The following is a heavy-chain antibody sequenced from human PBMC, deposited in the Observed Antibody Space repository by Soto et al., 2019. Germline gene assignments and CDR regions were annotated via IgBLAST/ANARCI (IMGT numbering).Heavy chain of an antibody. CDR3: ARAPYTSTWYGLFGY. Sequence: GGSLRLSCAASGFTFSSYSMNWVRQAPGKGLDWVSYISGSSSTIYYADSVTGRFTVSRDNAKNSLYLQMNSLRAEDTAVYYCARAPYTSTWYGLFGYWGQGTLVTVSS. CDR2: ISGSSSTI. J-gene: IGHJ4*02. V-gene: IGHV3-48*01. CDR1: GFTFSSYS. D-gene: IGHD6-13*01.